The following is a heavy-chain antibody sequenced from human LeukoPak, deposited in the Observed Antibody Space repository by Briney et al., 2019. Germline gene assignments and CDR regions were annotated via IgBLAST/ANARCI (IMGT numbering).Heavy chain of an antibody. D-gene: IGHD3-3*01. Sequence: GGSLRLSCAASGFTFNTHGMHWVRQAPGKGLEWVAAIWFDGSVKHYSDAVKGRFTISRDNSLNTLYLQMNSLRVEDTAIYYCAKDTAIQFLEPAFWGQGTLVTVSS. CDR2: IWFDGSVK. CDR1: GFTFNTHG. V-gene: IGHV3-33*06. CDR3: AKDTAIQFLEPAF. J-gene: IGHJ4*02.